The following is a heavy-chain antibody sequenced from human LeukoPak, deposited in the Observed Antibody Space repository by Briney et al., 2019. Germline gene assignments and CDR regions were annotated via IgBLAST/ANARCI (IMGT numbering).Heavy chain of an antibody. V-gene: IGHV1-69*04. CDR3: ARGGVVPAAIDY. Sequence: SVKVSCKASGGTFSSYAISWVRQAPGQGLEWMGRIIPILGIANYAQEFQGRVTITADKSTSTAYMELSSLRSEDTAVYYCARGGVVPAAIDYWGQGTLVTVSS. CDR2: IIPILGIA. CDR1: GGTFSSYA. D-gene: IGHD2-2*01. J-gene: IGHJ4*02.